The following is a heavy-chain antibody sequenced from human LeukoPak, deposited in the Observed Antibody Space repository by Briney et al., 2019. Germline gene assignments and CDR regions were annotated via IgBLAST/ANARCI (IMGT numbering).Heavy chain of an antibody. CDR2: IIPIFGTA. J-gene: IGHJ3*02. V-gene: IGHV1-69*13. Sequence: ASVKVSCKASGGTFSSYAISWVRQAPGQGLEWMGGIIPIFGTANYAQKFQGRVTITADESTSTAYMELSSLRSEDTAVYYCARSPTSRRIAPDRGAFDIWGQGTMVTVSS. D-gene: IGHD6-13*01. CDR1: GGTFSSYA. CDR3: ARSPTSRRIAPDRGAFDI.